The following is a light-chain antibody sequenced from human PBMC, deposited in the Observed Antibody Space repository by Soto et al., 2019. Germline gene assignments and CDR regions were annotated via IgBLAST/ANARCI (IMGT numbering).Light chain of an antibody. CDR2: DAS. CDR3: QQRISWPPLT. Sequence: EIVLTQSPATLSLSPGERAALSCRASQSVSNRLAWDQQKPGQAPRLLIYDASNRATGIPARFSGSGSGTDFTLTISSLEPEDFAVYYCQQRISWPPLTFGGGTTVDI. J-gene: IGKJ4*01. CDR1: QSVSNR. V-gene: IGKV3-11*01.